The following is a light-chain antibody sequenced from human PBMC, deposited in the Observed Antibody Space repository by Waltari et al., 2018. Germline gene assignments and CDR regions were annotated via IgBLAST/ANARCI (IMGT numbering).Light chain of an antibody. CDR1: RSVSSY. J-gene: IGKJ4*01. CDR2: DAS. CDR3: QQRSNWPPVVT. Sequence: EIVLTQSPATLSLSPGERATLSCRASRSVSSYLAWYQQKPGQAPRLLIYDASNRATGIPARFSGSGSGTDFTLTISSLEPEDFAVYYCQQRSNWPPVVTFGGGTKVEIK. V-gene: IGKV3-11*01.